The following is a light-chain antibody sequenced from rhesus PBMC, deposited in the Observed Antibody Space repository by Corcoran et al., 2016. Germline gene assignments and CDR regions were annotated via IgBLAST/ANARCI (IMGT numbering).Light chain of an antibody. CDR2: KAS. CDR1: ENVNNY. Sequence: DIQMTQSPSSLSASVGDRVTITCRASENVNNYLHWYQQKPGKAPKLLMYKASTLQSGVPSRVSGSGSETDFTLTLSSLQPEDFATYYCQHSYGTPYSFGQGTKVEIK. V-gene: IGKV1-74*01. CDR3: QHSYGTPYS. J-gene: IGKJ2*01.